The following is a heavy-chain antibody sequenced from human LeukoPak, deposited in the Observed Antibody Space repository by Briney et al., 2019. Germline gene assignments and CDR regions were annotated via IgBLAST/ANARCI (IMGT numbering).Heavy chain of an antibody. J-gene: IGHJ5*02. CDR3: ARGRLSNYYGSGSYLLLRFDP. Sequence: PSETLCLTCAVYGGSFSGYAWSWVRQPPGKGLEWVWEINRSGSTNYNPSLRSRVTTSVDTSKNQFSLKLSSVTAAQTAVYHCARGRLSNYYGSGSYLLLRFDPWGQGTLVTVSS. CDR2: INRSGST. CDR1: GGSFSGYA. V-gene: IGHV4-34*01. D-gene: IGHD3-10*01.